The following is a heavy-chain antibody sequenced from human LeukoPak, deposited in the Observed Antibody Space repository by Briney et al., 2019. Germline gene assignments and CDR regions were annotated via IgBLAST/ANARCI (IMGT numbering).Heavy chain of an antibody. CDR3: ARGPSGYHNT. V-gene: IGHV3-43D*03. D-gene: IGHD5-12*01. J-gene: IGHJ4*02. Sequence: PGGSLRLSCAASGFTFDDYAMHWVRHAPGKGLEWVSLISWDGGSTYYADSVKGRFTISRDNSKNTLYLQMNSLRAEDTAVYYCARGPSGYHNTGGQGTLVTVSS. CDR1: GFTFDDYA. CDR2: ISWDGGST.